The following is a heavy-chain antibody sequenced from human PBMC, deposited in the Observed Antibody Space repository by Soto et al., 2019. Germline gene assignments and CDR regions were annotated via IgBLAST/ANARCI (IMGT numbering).Heavy chain of an antibody. CDR1: GYTFSNYG. CDR2: ISLYSDGT. V-gene: IGHV1-18*01. J-gene: IGHJ5*02. Sequence: QVQLVQSGGEVKRPGASVKVSCKTSGYTFSNYGITWVRQAPGQPLEPLGWISLYSDGTNYAQKFQGRVSMTTDTSTTTAYMELRSLRSDDTAVYYCARVVPGAEAWFGPWGQGTLVTVSS. CDR3: ARVVPGAEAWFGP. D-gene: IGHD2-2*01.